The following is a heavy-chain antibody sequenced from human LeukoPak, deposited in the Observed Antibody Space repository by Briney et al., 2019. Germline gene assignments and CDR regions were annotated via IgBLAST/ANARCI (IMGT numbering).Heavy chain of an antibody. Sequence: WETLSLTCAVYGGSFSGYYWSWIRQPPGKGREWIGEINHSGSTNYNPSLKSRVTISVDTSKTQFSLKLSSVTAADTAVYYCARGRYCSSTRCYRNWFDPWGQGTLVTVSS. V-gene: IGHV4-34*01. CDR1: GGSFSGYY. D-gene: IGHD2-2*01. CDR3: ARGRYCSSTRCYRNWFDP. J-gene: IGHJ5*02. CDR2: INHSGST.